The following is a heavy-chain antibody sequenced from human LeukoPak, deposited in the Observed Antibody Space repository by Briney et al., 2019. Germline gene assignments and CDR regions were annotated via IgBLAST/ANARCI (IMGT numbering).Heavy chain of an antibody. V-gene: IGHV4-34*01. J-gene: IGHJ4*02. CDR2: INHSGST. CDR3: ARGSHYYDSSGYGY. CDR1: GGSFSGYY. D-gene: IGHD3-22*01. Sequence: SETLSLTCAVYGGSFSGYYWSWIRQPPGKGLEWIGEINHSGSTNYNPSLKSRVTISVDASKNQFSLKLSSVTAADTAVYYCARGSHYYDSSGYGYWGQGTLVTVSS.